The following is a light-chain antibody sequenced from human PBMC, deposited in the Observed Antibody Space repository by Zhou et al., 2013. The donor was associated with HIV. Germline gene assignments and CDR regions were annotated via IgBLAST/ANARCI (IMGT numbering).Light chain of an antibody. CDR1: QSVSSS. V-gene: IGKV3-11*01. CDR2: DAS. Sequence: EVVLTQSPATLSLSPGEGVTLSCRASQSVSSSLAWYQQKPGQAPRLLIYDASKRATGIPARFSGSGSGTDFILTISSLEPEDFAVYYCQQRSIWPRTFGQGTKVEIK. J-gene: IGKJ1*01. CDR3: QQRSIWPRT.